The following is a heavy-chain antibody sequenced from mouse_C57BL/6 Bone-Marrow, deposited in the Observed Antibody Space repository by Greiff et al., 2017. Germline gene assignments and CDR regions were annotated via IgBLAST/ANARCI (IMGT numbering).Heavy chain of an antibody. V-gene: IGHV14-2*01. CDR3: TRSLIYYGTNY. J-gene: IGHJ2*01. Sequence: EVQLQQSGAELVKPGASVKLSCTASGFNIKDYYIHWVKQRTEQGLEWIGRIDPGDGETKYDPKFQDKATLTADTSSNTAYLQLSSLTSEDTAVYYCTRSLIYYGTNYWGQGTTLTVSS. CDR2: IDPGDGET. CDR1: GFNIKDYY. D-gene: IGHD1-1*01.